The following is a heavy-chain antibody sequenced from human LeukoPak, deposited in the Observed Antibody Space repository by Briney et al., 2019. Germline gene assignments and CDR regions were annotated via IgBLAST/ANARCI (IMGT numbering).Heavy chain of an antibody. D-gene: IGHD4-11*01. CDR3: STLTSRGLSDS. J-gene: IGHJ4*02. CDR1: GFTVSDNY. V-gene: IGHV3-53*01. Sequence: GGSLRLSCAASGFTVSDNYMTWVRQAPGKGLEWVSSIYSAGATHYAESVKGRFTISRDNSKNTLYLQMNSLRAEDTAVYYCSTLTSRGLSDSWGQGTLVTVSS. CDR2: IYSAGAT.